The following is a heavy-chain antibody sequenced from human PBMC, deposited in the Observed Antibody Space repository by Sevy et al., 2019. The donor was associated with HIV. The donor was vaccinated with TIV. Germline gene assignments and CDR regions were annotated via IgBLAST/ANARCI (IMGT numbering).Heavy chain of an antibody. D-gene: IGHD3-22*01. CDR1: EFRLSNYA. J-gene: IGHJ4*02. CDR2: ISGRGGSS. CDR3: AKDLYYDNSLFDY. Sequence: GGSLRLSCVASEFRLSNYAMNWVRQAPGKGLEWVSGISGRGGSSYYADSVKGRFTISRDNSKNTLDLQMNSLGAEDTAMYYCAKDLYYDNSLFDYWGQGILVTVSS. V-gene: IGHV3-23*01.